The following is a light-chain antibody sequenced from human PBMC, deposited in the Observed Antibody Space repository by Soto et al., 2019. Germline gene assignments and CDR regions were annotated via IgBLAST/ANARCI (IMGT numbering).Light chain of an antibody. J-gene: IGKJ2*01. Sequence: EILMTQSPATLSVSSGERATLSCRASQSVSSDLAWYQHHPGQAPRLLIYGASTRVTGTPPRFSGSGSGTAITRTIASLQAEDFAVYYGQHYHGWPFTFGQGTKLEMK. CDR3: QHYHGWPFT. CDR2: GAS. CDR1: QSVSSD. V-gene: IGKV3-15*01.